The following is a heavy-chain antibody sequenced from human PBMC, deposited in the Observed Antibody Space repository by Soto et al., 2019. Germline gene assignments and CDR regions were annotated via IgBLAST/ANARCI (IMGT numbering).Heavy chain of an antibody. Sequence: QVQLVQSGAEVKKPGASVKVSCKASGYTFTSYYMHWVRQAPGQGLEWMGIINPSGGSTSYAQKFQGIVTMTRDTSASTDHMALSSLRSEDTAVYSCARGIAVAVYYFDYCGQGTLVTVSS. J-gene: IGHJ4*02. V-gene: IGHV1-46*01. D-gene: IGHD6-19*01. CDR3: ARGIAVAVYYFDY. CDR1: GYTFTSYY. CDR2: INPSGGST.